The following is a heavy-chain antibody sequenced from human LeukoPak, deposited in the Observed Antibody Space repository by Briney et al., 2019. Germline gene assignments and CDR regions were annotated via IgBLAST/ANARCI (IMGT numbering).Heavy chain of an antibody. CDR1: GFTFSSYS. Sequence: GGSLRLSCAASGFTFSSYSMNWVRQAPGKGLEWVSSISSSSSYIYYADSVKGRFTISRDNAKNSLYLQMNSLRAEDTAVYYCARGEIVVVVAAAIDIWGQGTMVTVSS. V-gene: IGHV3-21*01. J-gene: IGHJ3*02. CDR3: ARGEIVVVVAAAIDI. CDR2: ISSSSSYI. D-gene: IGHD2-15*01.